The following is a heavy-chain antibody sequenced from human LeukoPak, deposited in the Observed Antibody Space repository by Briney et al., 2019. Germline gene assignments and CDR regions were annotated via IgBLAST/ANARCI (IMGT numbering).Heavy chain of an antibody. J-gene: IGHJ5*02. Sequence: ASVKVSCKASGYTFSDYFIHWVRQTPGHGLEWVGYINPNTGATDYAQKFQGRVTMIRDTSITTVYMELKSLTSDDAAVYYCAKDQMTTMTNKFSGRLDAWGQGTLVTISS. CDR3: AKDQMTTMTNKFSGRLDA. V-gene: IGHV1-2*02. CDR1: GYTFSDYF. CDR2: INPNTGAT. D-gene: IGHD4-17*01.